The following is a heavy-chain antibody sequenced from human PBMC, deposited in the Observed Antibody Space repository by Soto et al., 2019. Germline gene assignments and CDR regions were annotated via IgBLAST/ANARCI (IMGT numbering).Heavy chain of an antibody. V-gene: IGHV3-30-3*01. CDR2: ISHDGSEK. Sequence: GGSLRLSCVVSGFTFSRYAMHWVRQAPGKGLEWVAVISHDGSEKYYADSVKGRFTISRHNSKNTLYLQMNSLRTEDTAVYYCASSVYWGQGTLVTVSP. CDR1: GFTFSRYA. CDR3: ASSVY. J-gene: IGHJ4*02.